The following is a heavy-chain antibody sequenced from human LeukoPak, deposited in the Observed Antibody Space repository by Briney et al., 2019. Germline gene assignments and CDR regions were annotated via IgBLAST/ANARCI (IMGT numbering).Heavy chain of an antibody. CDR3: ARDVSGSYSGYAFDI. V-gene: IGHV1-3*01. CDR1: GYTFTSYA. J-gene: IGHJ3*02. Sequence: ASVKVSCKASGYTFTSYAMHWVRQAPGQRLEWMGWINAGNGNTKYSQKFQGRVTITRDTSASTAYMELSSLRSEDTAVYYCARDVSGSYSGYAFDIWGQGTMVTVSS. D-gene: IGHD1-26*01. CDR2: INAGNGNT.